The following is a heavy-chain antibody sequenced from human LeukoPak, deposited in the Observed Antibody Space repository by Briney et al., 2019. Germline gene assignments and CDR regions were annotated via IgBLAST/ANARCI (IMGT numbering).Heavy chain of an antibody. V-gene: IGHV4-59*12. CDR2: IYYSGST. D-gene: IGHD3-22*01. CDR3: ARGRDSSGYYFWFDP. Sequence: PSETLSLTCTVSGGSISSYYWSWIRQPPGKGLEWIGYIYYSGSTNYNPSLKSRVTISVDTSKNQFSLKLSSVTAADTAVYYCARGRDSSGYYFWFDPWGQGTLVTVSS. J-gene: IGHJ5*02. CDR1: GGSISSYY.